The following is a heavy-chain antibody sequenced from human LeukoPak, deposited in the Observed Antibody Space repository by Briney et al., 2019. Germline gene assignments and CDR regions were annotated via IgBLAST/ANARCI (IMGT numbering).Heavy chain of an antibody. CDR3: TRDLLGFATTPLSD. J-gene: IGHJ4*02. Sequence: ASVKVSCKASGYTFSGYYIHWVRQAPGQGLEWMGWINANSGGTNYAQKFQGRVTMTRDTSISTAFVELTRLTSDDTAVYYCTRDLLGFATTPLSDWGQGTLVTVSS. CDR2: INANSGGT. V-gene: IGHV1-2*02. CDR1: GYTFSGYY. D-gene: IGHD4-17*01.